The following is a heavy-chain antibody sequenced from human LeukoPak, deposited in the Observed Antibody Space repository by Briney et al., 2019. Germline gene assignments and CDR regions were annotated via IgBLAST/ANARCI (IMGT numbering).Heavy chain of an antibody. CDR3: ARTRRFERWLQPPDY. J-gene: IGHJ4*02. D-gene: IGHD5-24*01. V-gene: IGHV5-10-1*01. Sequence: GESLNISCKGSGYSFTSYWISWVRQMPGKGLEWMGRIDPSDSYTNYSPSFQGHVTISADKSISTAYLQWSSLKASDTAMYYCARTRRFERWLQPPDYWGQGTLVTVSS. CDR2: IDPSDSYT. CDR1: GYSFTSYW.